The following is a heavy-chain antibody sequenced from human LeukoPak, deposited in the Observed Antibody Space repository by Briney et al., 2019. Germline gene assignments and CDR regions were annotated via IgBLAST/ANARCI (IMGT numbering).Heavy chain of an antibody. V-gene: IGHV3-21*01. CDR3: ARDRHLLRYFDWLRTGDY. D-gene: IGHD3-9*01. CDR1: GFTFSSYS. J-gene: IGHJ4*02. CDR2: ISSSSSYI. Sequence: GGSLRLSCAASGFTFSSYSMNWVRQAPGKGLEWVSSISSSSSYIYYADSVKGRFTISRDNAKNSLYLQMNSLRAEDTAVYYCARDRHLLRYFDWLRTGDYWGLGTLVTVSS.